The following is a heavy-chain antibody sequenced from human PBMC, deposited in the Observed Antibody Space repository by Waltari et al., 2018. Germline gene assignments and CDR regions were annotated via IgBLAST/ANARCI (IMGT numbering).Heavy chain of an antibody. CDR2: INPNTGGT. CDR3: ARQAARNFDY. J-gene: IGHJ4*02. Sequence: QVQLVQSGAEVKKPGASVNVSCKASGYNLIGYYIHWVRQAPGQGLEWMGWINPNTGGTKYAQKYQGRVTLTRDTSISTAYMERSSLGSDDMAVFYCARQAARNFDYWGQGTLVTVSS. CDR1: GYNLIGYY. V-gene: IGHV1-2*02.